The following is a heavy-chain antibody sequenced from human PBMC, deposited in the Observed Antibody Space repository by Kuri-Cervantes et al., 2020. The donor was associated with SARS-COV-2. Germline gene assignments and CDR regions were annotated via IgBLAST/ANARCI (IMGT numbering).Heavy chain of an antibody. V-gene: IGHV4-34*01. CDR2: INHSGST. D-gene: IGHD3-9*01. CDR3: ARSQVVRHLDWSSELSYRYYMDV. J-gene: IGHJ6*04. Sequence: GSLRLSCAASGFTFSSYSMNWVRQPPGKGLEWIGEINHSGSTNYNPSLKSRVTISTDTSKNQFSLRLNSVTAADTAVYFCARSQVVRHLDWSSELSYRYYMDVWGKGTTVTVSS. CDR1: GFTFSSYS.